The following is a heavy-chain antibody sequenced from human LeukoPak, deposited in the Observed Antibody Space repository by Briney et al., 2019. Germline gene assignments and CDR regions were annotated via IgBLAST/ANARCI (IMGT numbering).Heavy chain of an antibody. CDR1: GFTFSRYP. Sequence: QAGGSLRLSCAASGFTFSRYPMHWVRQAPGKGLEWVAVISYDGSSEYYADSVKGRFTISRDNSKNTLYLQMNSLRSEDTAVYHCVRKGYISSWYLAVFDYWGQGTLVTVSS. CDR3: VRKGYISSWYLAVFDY. J-gene: IGHJ4*02. D-gene: IGHD6-13*01. V-gene: IGHV3-30*04. CDR2: ISYDGSSE.